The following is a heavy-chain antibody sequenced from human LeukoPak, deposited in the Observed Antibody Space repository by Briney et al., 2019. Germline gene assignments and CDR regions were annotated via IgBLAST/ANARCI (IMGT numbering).Heavy chain of an antibody. V-gene: IGHV3-74*01. D-gene: IGHD6-19*01. CDR2: IHSDGSDT. Sequence: PGGSLRLSCAASGSTFRSTWMHWVRQAPGKGLVWVSRIHSDGSDTTYADSVKGRFTISRDNAKNTLYLQMNSLRAEDTAVYYCAREGNSGWRDDGFDIWGQGTMVTVSS. CDR3: AREGNSGWRDDGFDI. J-gene: IGHJ3*02. CDR1: GSTFRSTW.